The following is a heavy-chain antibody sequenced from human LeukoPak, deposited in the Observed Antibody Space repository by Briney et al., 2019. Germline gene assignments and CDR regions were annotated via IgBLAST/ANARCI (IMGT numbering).Heavy chain of an antibody. CDR3: TTERADGQSLQTSSLSTWGYVTVRTDS. J-gene: IGHJ5*01. Sequence: ASVKVSCKASGGTFISYAIRWVRPAPGQGLGWMGWIIPIFGTANYTQKFQGRVTITTDESTSTASMELSSLRSEDTAVYMCTTERADGQSLQTSSLSTWGYVTVRTDS. V-gene: IGHV1-69*05. CDR2: IIPIFGTA. CDR1: GGTFISYA. D-gene: IGHD3-10*02.